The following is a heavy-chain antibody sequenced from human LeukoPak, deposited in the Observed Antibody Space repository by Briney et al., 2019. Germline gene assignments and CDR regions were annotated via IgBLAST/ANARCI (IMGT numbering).Heavy chain of an antibody. D-gene: IGHD3-16*01. Sequence: ASVTVSCTASGYTFTSYAMHWVRQAPGQRLEWMGWINVGNGNTKYSQKFQGRVTITRDTSASTAYMELSSLRSEDTAVYYCARAPGLRTSWGQGTLVTVSS. V-gene: IGHV1-3*01. CDR3: ARAPGLRTS. J-gene: IGHJ4*02. CDR1: GYTFTSYA. CDR2: INVGNGNT.